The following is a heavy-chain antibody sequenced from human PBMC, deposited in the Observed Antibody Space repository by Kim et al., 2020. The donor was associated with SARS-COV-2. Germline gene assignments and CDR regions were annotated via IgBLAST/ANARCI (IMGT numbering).Heavy chain of an antibody. CDR1: GFTFGDYA. D-gene: IGHD2-21*02. CDR3: AKDMRYIVVVTAILDY. J-gene: IGHJ4*02. V-gene: IGHV3-9*01. Sequence: GGSLRLSCAASGFTFGDYAMHWVRQAPGKGLEWVSGISWNSGSIGYADSVKGRFTISRDNAKNSLYLQMNSLRAEDTALYYCAKDMRYIVVVTAILDYWGQGTLVTVSS. CDR2: ISWNSGSI.